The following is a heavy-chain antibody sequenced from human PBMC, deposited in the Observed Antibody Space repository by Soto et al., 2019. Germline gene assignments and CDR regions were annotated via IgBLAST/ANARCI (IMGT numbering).Heavy chain of an antibody. CDR3: ARVQSGYDFAY. CDR1: GYTFASYG. J-gene: IGHJ4*02. Sequence: ASVKVSCKASGYTFASYGINWVRQAPGQGLEWMGWISANNGNTHYAQKLQGRVTMTTDTSTSTAYMELRSLRSDDTAVYYCARVQSGYDFAYWGQGTLVTVSS. D-gene: IGHD5-12*01. CDR2: ISANNGNT. V-gene: IGHV1-18*01.